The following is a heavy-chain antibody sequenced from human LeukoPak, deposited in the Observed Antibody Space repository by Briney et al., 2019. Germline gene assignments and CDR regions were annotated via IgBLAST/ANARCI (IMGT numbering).Heavy chain of an antibody. CDR1: GYTITTYY. J-gene: IGHJ4*02. V-gene: IGHV1-46*01. CDR3: ARGRPGSSWSFDY. D-gene: IGHD6-13*01. CDR2: INPSGGTT. Sequence: ASVKVSCKTSGYTITTYYMHWVRQAPGQGLEWMGIINPSGGTTNYAQKFQGRVTMTRDTSTTTLYMELSSLRSEDTAVYYCARGRPGSSWSFDYWGQGTLVTVSS.